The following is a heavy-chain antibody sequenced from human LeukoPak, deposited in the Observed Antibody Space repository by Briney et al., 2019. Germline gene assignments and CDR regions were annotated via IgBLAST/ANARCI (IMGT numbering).Heavy chain of an antibody. J-gene: IGHJ4*02. D-gene: IGHD5-24*01. CDR1: GFTFSSYS. Sequence: GSLRLSCAASGFTFSSYSMNWVRQAPGKGLEWVSSISSSSSYIYYADSVKGRFTISRGNAKNSLYLQMNSLRAEDTAVYYCAREALFGDGYSAPFDYWGQGTLVTVSS. V-gene: IGHV3-21*01. CDR2: ISSSSSYI. CDR3: AREALFGDGYSAPFDY.